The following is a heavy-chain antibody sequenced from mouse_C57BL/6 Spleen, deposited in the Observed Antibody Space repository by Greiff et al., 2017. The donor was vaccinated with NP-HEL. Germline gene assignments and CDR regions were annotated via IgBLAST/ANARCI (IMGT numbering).Heavy chain of an antibody. Sequence: EVHLVESGGGLVQSGRSLRLSCATSGFTFSDFYMEWVRQAPGKGLEWIAASRNKANDYTTEYSASVKGRFIVSRDTSQSILYLQMNALRAEDTAIYYCARDASIDGYYPFDYWGQGTTLTVSS. D-gene: IGHD2-3*01. CDR3: ARDASIDGYYPFDY. J-gene: IGHJ2*01. CDR2: SRNKANDYTT. CDR1: GFTFSDFY. V-gene: IGHV7-1*01.